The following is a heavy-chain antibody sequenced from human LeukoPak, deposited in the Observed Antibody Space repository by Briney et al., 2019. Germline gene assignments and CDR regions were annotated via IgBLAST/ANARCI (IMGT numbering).Heavy chain of an antibody. CDR1: GFTFSSYE. J-gene: IGHJ4*02. CDR2: ISSGGSTI. V-gene: IGHV3-48*03. D-gene: IGHD3-10*01. Sequence: GGSLRLSCAASGFTFSSYEMNCVRQAPGKGLEWVSYISSGGSTIFYADSVKGRFTISRDNAKNSLYLQMNSLRAEDTAVYYCAKCGSGSNFDYWGQGTLVTVSS. CDR3: AKCGSGSNFDY.